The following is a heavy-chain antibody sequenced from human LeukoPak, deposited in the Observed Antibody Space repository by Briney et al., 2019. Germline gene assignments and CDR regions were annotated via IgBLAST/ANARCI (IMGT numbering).Heavy chain of an antibody. CDR1: GYSFTSYW. Sequence: GESLKISCKASGYSFTSYWIGWVRQMPGKGLEWMGIIYPGDSDTRYSPSFQGQVTISADKSISTAYLQWSSLKASDTAMYYCARQGGPGEMATITFDYWGQGTLVTVSS. J-gene: IGHJ4*02. CDR2: IYPGDSDT. V-gene: IGHV5-51*01. D-gene: IGHD5-24*01. CDR3: ARQGGPGEMATITFDY.